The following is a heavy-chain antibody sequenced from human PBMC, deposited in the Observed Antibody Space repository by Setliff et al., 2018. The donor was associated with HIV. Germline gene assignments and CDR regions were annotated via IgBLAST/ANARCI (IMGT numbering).Heavy chain of an antibody. CDR1: AGTVSSYG. D-gene: IGHD6-19*01. CDR2: INPSGDST. CDR3: ARDIGGWSETETEYFQY. J-gene: IGHJ1*01. Sequence: ASVKVSCKASAGTVSSYGISWVRQAPGQGLEWMGIINPSGDSTSYAQKFQGRVTMTRDTSTNTVYMELSSLRSEDTAVYYCARDIGGWSETETEYFQYWGQGTLVTVSS. V-gene: IGHV1-46*01.